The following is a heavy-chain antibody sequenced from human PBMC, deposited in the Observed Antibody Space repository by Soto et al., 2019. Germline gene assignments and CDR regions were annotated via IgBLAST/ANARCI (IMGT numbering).Heavy chain of an antibody. J-gene: IGHJ5*02. D-gene: IGHD2-15*01. Sequence: SETLSLTCTVSGGSVSSGSYYWSWIRQPPGKGLEWIGYIYYSGSTNYNPSLKSRVTISVDTSKNQFSLKLSSVTAADTAVYYCARETRGYCSGGSCYVPPANWFDPWGQGTLVTVSS. V-gene: IGHV4-61*01. CDR3: ARETRGYCSGGSCYVPPANWFDP. CDR1: GGSVSSGSYY. CDR2: IYYSGST.